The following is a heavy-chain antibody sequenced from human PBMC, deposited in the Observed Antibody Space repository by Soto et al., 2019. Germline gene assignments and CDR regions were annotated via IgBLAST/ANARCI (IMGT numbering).Heavy chain of an antibody. J-gene: IGHJ6*03. Sequence: ASVMVSCKASGYTFTSYGISWVRQAPGQGLEWMGWISAYNGNTNYAQKLQGRVTMTTDTSTSTAYMELRSLRSDDTAVYYCARINRAYYYYMDVWGKGTTVNVSS. CDR2: ISAYNGNT. CDR1: GYTFTSYG. CDR3: ARINRAYYYYMDV. V-gene: IGHV1-18*01.